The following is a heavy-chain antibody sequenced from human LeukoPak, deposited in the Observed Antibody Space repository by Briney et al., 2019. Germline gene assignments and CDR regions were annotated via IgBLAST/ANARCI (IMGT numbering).Heavy chain of an antibody. J-gene: IGHJ4*02. CDR2: IYYSGST. V-gene: IGHV4-31*03. CDR1: GGSISSGGYY. Sequence: SETLSLTCTVSGGSISSGGYYWSWIRQHPGKGLEWIGYIYYSGSTYYNLSLKSRVTISVDTSKNQFSLKLSSVTAADTAVYYCARALSFDYGDYGTFDYWGQGTLVTVSS. CDR3: ARALSFDYGDYGTFDY. D-gene: IGHD4-17*01.